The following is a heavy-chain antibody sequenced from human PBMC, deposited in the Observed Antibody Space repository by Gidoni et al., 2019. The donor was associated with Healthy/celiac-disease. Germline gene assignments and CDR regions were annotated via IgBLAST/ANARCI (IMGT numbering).Heavy chain of an antibody. J-gene: IGHJ6*02. V-gene: IGHV1-69*02. CDR3: AIARSGSNLGYYGMDV. CDR2: IIPILGIA. Sequence: QVQLVQSGAEVKKPGSSVKVSCKASGGTFSSYTISWVRQAPGQGLEWMGRIIPILGIANYAQKFQGRVTITADKSTSTAYMELSSLRSEDTAVYYCAIARSGSNLGYYGMDVWGQGTTVTVSS. CDR1: GGTFSSYT. D-gene: IGHD3-10*01.